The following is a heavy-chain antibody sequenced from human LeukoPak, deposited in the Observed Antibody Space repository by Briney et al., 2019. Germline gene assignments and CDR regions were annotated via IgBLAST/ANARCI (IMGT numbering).Heavy chain of an antibody. D-gene: IGHD4-17*01. CDR1: GFTFSSYS. Sequence: KPGGSLRLSCAASGFTFSSYSMNWVRQAPGEGLEWVSSISSSSSYIYYADSVKGRFTISRDNAKNSLYLQMNSLRAEDTAVYYCARDTTVYGDFDYWGQGTLVTVSS. CDR2: ISSSSSYI. V-gene: IGHV3-21*01. CDR3: ARDTTVYGDFDY. J-gene: IGHJ4*02.